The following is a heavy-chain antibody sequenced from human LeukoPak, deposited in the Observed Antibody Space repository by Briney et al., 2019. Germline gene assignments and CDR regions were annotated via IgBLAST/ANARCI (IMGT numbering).Heavy chain of an antibody. CDR1: GFTFSNYD. V-gene: IGHV1-8*01. Sequence: ASVKVSCKASGFTFSNYDINWVRQAPGQGLEWMGWLNPKSGDTGYAQKFRGRAAMTRNTSITTAYMEVSSLTSEDTAVYYCARGTALSSPLEYWGQGTLVTVSS. J-gene: IGHJ4*02. CDR2: LNPKSGDT. D-gene: IGHD2-21*02. CDR3: ARGTALSSPLEY.